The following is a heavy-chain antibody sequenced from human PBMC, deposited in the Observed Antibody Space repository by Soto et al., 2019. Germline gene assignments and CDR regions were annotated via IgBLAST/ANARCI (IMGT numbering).Heavy chain of an antibody. V-gene: IGHV3-23*01. Sequence: EVQLLESGGGLVQPGGSLRLSCTASGFTFSSHAMTWVRQAPGKGLEWVSGLSGSGGSIYYADSVKGRFTIFRDNSRFTLDLQVTTLGAEDTGVYYCAKVSRSWYAGFFDLWGQGTPVTVSA. D-gene: IGHD2-8*01. CDR1: GFTFSSHA. CDR2: LSGSGGSI. CDR3: AKVSRSWYAGFFDL. J-gene: IGHJ4*02.